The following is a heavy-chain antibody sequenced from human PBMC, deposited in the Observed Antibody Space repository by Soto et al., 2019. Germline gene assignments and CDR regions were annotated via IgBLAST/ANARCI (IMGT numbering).Heavy chain of an antibody. Sequence: EVQLVESGGGLVQPGGSLRLSCAVSGFTFGDHYMDWVRQAPGKGLEWVGRSRNKDHSYSTEYAASVKGRFTISRDDSERSLCLHMNSLKAEDTAVYYCVRGYRGFDNWGQGTLVTVFS. V-gene: IGHV3-72*01. CDR1: GFTFGDHY. J-gene: IGHJ4*02. D-gene: IGHD3-10*01. CDR3: VRGYRGFDN. CDR2: SRNKDHSYST.